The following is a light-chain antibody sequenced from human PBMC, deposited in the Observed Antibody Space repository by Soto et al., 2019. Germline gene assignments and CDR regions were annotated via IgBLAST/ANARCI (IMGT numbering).Light chain of an antibody. CDR3: QQYGSLPYT. CDR1: QSVSSRY. J-gene: IGKJ2*01. Sequence: DILMTQSPCTLSVSPGERATLSCGASQSVSSRYLAWYQQKPSQAPSLLIYGASRRATGIPDRFSGSGSGTDFTLTISRLEPEDFEVYHCQQYGSLPYTFGQGTKVDIK. CDR2: GAS. V-gene: IGKV3-20*01.